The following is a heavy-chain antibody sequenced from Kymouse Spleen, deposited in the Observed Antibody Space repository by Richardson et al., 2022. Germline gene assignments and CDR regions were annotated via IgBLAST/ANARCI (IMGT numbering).Heavy chain of an antibody. V-gene: IGHV4-39*01. CDR2: IYYSGST. D-gene: IGHD3-10*01. CDR3: ARFYYGSGSYYTNYYYYGMDV. Sequence: QLQLQESGPGLVKPSETLSLTCTVSGGSISSSSYYWGWIRQPPGKGLEWIGSIYYSGSTYYNPSLKSRVTISVDTSKNQFSLKLSSVTAADTAVYYCARFYYGSGSYYTNYYYYGMDVWGQGTTVTVSS. CDR1: GGSISSSSYY. J-gene: IGHJ6*02.